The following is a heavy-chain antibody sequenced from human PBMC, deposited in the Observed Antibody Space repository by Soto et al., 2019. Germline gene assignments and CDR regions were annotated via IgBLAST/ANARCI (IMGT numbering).Heavy chain of an antibody. V-gene: IGHV3-23*01. J-gene: IGHJ4*02. CDR3: AKGADGTFLFDY. D-gene: IGHD1-7*01. CDR2: FSGGGGGT. Sequence: GGSLRLSCAASGIIFNGFGMHWVRQAPGKGLEWVSVFSGGGGGTYYTDSVKGRFTISRDNSKNTLYLQVNSLRAEDTAVYYCAKGADGTFLFDYWGQGTLVTVSS. CDR1: GIIFNGFG.